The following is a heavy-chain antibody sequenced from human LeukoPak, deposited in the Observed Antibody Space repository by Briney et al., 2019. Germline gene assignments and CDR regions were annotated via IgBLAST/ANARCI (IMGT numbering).Heavy chain of an antibody. CDR2: IRYDGSNK. D-gene: IGHD3-9*01. CDR3: AREQYYDILTGYPSPCDY. V-gene: IGHV3-30*02. CDR1: GFTFSSYG. J-gene: IGHJ4*02. Sequence: GGSLRLSCAASGFTFSSYGMHWVRQAPGKGLEWVAFIRYDGSNKYYADSVKGRFTISRDNSKNTLYLQMNSLRAEDTAVYYCAREQYYDILTGYPSPCDYWGQGTLVTVSS.